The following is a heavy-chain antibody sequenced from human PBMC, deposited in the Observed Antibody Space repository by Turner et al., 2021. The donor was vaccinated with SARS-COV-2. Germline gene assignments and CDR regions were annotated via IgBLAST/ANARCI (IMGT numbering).Heavy chain of an antibody. D-gene: IGHD5-12*01. Sequence: QVQLQESGPGLVKPSQTLSLTCTVSGGPISSGDYYWSWIRQPPGKGLEWIGYIYYSGSTYYNPSLKSRVTISVDTSKNQFSLKLSSVTAADTAVYYCATEMATISRYYYYGMDVWGQGTTVTVSS. CDR3: ATEMATISRYYYYGMDV. V-gene: IGHV4-30-4*01. J-gene: IGHJ6*02. CDR2: IYYSGST. CDR1: GGPISSGDYY.